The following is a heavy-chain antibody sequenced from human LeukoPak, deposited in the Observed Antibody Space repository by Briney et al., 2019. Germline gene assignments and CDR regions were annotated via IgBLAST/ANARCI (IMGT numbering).Heavy chain of an antibody. D-gene: IGHD3-10*01. Sequence: ASVKVSCKASGYTFTSYYMHWVRQAPGQGLEWMGIINPSGGSTTYAQKFQGRVTMTRDTSTSTVYMELSNLRFEDTAVYYCARDHDFYGWGLDYYGMDVLGKGTTVTVSS. CDR3: ARDHDFYGWGLDYYGMDV. CDR2: INPSGGST. J-gene: IGHJ6*04. CDR1: GYTFTSYY. V-gene: IGHV1-46*01.